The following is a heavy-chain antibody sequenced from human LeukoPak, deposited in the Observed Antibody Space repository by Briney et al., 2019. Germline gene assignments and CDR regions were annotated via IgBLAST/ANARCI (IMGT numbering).Heavy chain of an antibody. J-gene: IGHJ6*04. CDR3: ARGVGRFTSGHVDV. CDR2: IKQDGSDT. V-gene: IGHV3-7*01. Sequence: GGSLRLSCAASGFTFTNYWMNWVRQATGKGLEGVANIKQDGSDTFYVDSVKGRFTISRDNAKNSLHLQMNSLRAEDTAIYYCARGVGRFTSGHVDVWGKGTTVTVSS. D-gene: IGHD1-26*01. CDR1: GFTFTNYW.